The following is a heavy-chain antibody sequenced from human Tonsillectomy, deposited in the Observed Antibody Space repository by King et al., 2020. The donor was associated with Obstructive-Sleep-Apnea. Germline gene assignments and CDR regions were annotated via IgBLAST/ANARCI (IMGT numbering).Heavy chain of an antibody. V-gene: IGHV3-53*04. D-gene: IGHD3-3*01. J-gene: IGHJ3*02. CDR1: GFSVRSDY. Sequence: VQLVESGGALVQPGGSLRLSCAASGFSVRSDYMAWVRQAPGTGMEWVSLFYSADSSYYPASVQGRFSISRHLSYNTLYLQMNSLGVDDTAVYYCARGWWSDDFWSGYHGFDIWGQGTMVTVSS. CDR2: FYSADSS. CDR3: ARGWWSDDFWSGYHGFDI.